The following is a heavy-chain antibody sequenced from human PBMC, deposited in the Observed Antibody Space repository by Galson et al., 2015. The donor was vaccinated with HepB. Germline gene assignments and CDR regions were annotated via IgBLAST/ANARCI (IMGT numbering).Heavy chain of an antibody. Sequence: SVKVSCKASGYTFTNYYMHWVRQAPGQGLEWMAIINPSDGSTTYAQKFQGRLTMTRDTSTSTVHMEVSSLRSEDTAVYYCARDGKDFWSGYYFDYWGQGTLVTVSS. J-gene: IGHJ4*02. CDR2: INPSDGST. V-gene: IGHV1-46*01. D-gene: IGHD3-3*01. CDR3: ARDGKDFWSGYYFDY. CDR1: GYTFTNYY.